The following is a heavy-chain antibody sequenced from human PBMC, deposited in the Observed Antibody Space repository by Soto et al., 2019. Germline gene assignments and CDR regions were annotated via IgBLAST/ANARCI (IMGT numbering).Heavy chain of an antibody. CDR3: ARVGGLAARTFDY. CDR2: IYYSGST. Sequence: SETLSLTCTGSGGSISDFYWGWIRQPPGKGLEWIGYIYYSGSTNYNPSLKSRVTSSVDTSKNQFSLNLRSMSPADTAVYYCARVGGLAARTFDYWGPGTLVTVSS. CDR1: GGSISDFY. D-gene: IGHD6-6*01. V-gene: IGHV4-59*01. J-gene: IGHJ4*02.